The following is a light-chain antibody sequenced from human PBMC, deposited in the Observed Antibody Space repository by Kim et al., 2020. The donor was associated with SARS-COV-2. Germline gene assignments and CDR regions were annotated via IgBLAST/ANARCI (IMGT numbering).Light chain of an antibody. CDR3: QAWDSSTVV. Sequence: VSPGQTASFTCSGDKLGDKYPSWYQQRPGQSPVLVIYQDTKRPSGIPERFSGSNSGNTATLTISEAQAMDEADYYCQAWDSSTVVFGGGTQLTVL. CDR2: QDT. J-gene: IGLJ3*02. CDR1: KLGDKY. V-gene: IGLV3-1*01.